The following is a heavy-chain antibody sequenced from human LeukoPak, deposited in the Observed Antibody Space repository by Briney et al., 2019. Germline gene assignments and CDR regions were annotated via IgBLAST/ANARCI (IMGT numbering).Heavy chain of an antibody. V-gene: IGHV1-18*01. Sequence: ASVKVSCKASGYTFTSYGISWVRQAPGQGLEWMGWISAYNGNTNYAQKLQGRVTMTTDTSTSTAYMELRSLRSDDTAVYYCASGYSGYDLEDTATTFDYWGQGTLVTVSS. D-gene: IGHD5-12*01. CDR2: ISAYNGNT. CDR3: ASGYSGYDLEDTATTFDY. J-gene: IGHJ4*02. CDR1: GYTFTSYG.